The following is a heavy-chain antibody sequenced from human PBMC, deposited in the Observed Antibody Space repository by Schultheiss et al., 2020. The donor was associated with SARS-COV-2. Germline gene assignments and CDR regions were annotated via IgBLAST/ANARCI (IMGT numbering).Heavy chain of an antibody. CDR1: EYSFTDSW. V-gene: IGHV5-51*01. Sequence: GGSLRLSCKDSEYSFTDSWIGWVRQMPGKGLELMGIISPGDSDVVNNPSLQGRVTISADKSTRTAYLQWSSLKTSDTAIYYCAKRLLSSVPCYWGQGTLVTVSS. J-gene: IGHJ4*02. CDR2: ISPGDSDV. D-gene: IGHD2-15*01. CDR3: AKRLLSSVPCY.